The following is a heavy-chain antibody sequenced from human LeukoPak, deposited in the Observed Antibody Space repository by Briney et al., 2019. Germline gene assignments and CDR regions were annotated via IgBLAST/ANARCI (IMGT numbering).Heavy chain of an antibody. J-gene: IGHJ4*02. V-gene: IGHV3-11*04. D-gene: IGHD3-22*01. Sequence: PGGSLRLSCAASGFTFSDYYMGWIRQAPGKGLEWVSYISSSGSTIYYADSVKGRFTISRDNAKNSLYLQMNSLRAEDTAVYYCARANYYDSSGYYPYWGQGTLVTVSS. CDR1: GFTFSDYY. CDR3: ARANYYDSSGYYPY. CDR2: ISSSGSTI.